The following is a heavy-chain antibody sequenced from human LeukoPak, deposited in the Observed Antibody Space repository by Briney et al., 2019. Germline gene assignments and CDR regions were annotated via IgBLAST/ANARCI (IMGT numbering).Heavy chain of an antibody. Sequence: PGGSLTLSCAASGFTFSSYSMNWVRQAPGKVLEWDSSISSSSSYIYYADSVKGRFTISRDNAKNSLYLQMNSLRAEDTAVYYCARVIAAAGYFDYWGQGTLVTVSS. D-gene: IGHD6-13*01. CDR3: ARVIAAAGYFDY. J-gene: IGHJ4*02. CDR1: GFTFSSYS. V-gene: IGHV3-21*01. CDR2: ISSSSSYI.